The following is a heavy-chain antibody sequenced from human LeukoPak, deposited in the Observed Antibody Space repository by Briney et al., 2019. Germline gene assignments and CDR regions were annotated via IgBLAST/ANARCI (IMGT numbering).Heavy chain of an antibody. CDR3: ARGLTLDY. V-gene: IGHV3-53*01. CDR2: IYSGGDT. J-gene: IGHJ4*02. D-gene: IGHD3/OR15-3a*01. Sequence: GGSLRLSCAASGFTFSSYSMNWVRQAPGKGLEWVSVIYSGGDTYYADSVKGRFTISRDNSKNTVYLQMNSLRAEDTAVYYCARGLTLDYWGQGTLVTVSS. CDR1: GFTFSSYS.